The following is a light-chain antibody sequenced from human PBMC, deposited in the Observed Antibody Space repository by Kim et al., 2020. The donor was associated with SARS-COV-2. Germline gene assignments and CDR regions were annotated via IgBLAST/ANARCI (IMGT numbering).Light chain of an antibody. V-gene: IGLV3-19*01. Sequence: SSELTQDPALSVALGQTVRITCQGDSLRSFYATWYQQKPGQAPILVIYGKNNRPSGIPDRFSGSSSGNTASLTITGTQAGDEAEYYCNIRDTNDNVVFGGGTQLTVL. CDR2: GKN. CDR3: NIRDTNDNVV. CDR1: SLRSFY. J-gene: IGLJ2*01.